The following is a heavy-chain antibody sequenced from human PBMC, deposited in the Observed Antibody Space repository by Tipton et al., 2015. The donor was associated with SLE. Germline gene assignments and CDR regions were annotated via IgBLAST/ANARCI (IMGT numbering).Heavy chain of an antibody. Sequence: LRLSCTVSGGSISSYYWSWIRQPPGKGLEWIGNIHYSGSTYYNPSLKSRVTILVDTSKNQFSLKLSSVTAADTAVYYCARDEYRYDATGYHLLGHFDFWGQGTLVTVSS. V-gene: IGHV4-59*12. CDR1: GGSISSYY. D-gene: IGHD3-22*01. J-gene: IGHJ4*02. CDR3: ARDEYRYDATGYHLLGHFDF. CDR2: IHYSGST.